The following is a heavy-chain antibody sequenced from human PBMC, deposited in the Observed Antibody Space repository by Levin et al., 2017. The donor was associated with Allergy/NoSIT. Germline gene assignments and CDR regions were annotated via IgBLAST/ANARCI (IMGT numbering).Heavy chain of an antibody. J-gene: IGHJ4*02. D-gene: IGHD6-13*01. CDR1: GFTFDDYA. Sequence: PGGSLRLSCAASGFTFDDYAMHWVRQAPGKGLEWVSGISWNSGSIGYADSVKGRFTISRDNAKNSLYLQMNSLRAEDTALYYCAKEGGYSSSWYERDTQWGPFDYWGQGTLVTVSS. CDR2: ISWNSGSI. V-gene: IGHV3-9*01. CDR3: AKEGGYSSSWYERDTQWGPFDY.